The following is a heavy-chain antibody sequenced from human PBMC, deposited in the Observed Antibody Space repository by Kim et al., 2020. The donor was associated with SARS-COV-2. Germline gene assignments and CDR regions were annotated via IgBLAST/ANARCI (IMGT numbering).Heavy chain of an antibody. J-gene: IGHJ6*02. Sequence: SVKVSCKASGGTFSSYAISWVRQAPGQGLEWMGGIIPIFGTANYAQKFQGRVTITADESTSTAYMELSSLRSEDTAVYYCGYSSSWHRGGYYYYYGMDVWGQGTTVTVSS. CDR1: GGTFSSYA. D-gene: IGHD6-13*01. V-gene: IGHV1-69*13. CDR2: IIPIFGTA. CDR3: GYSSSWHRGGYYYYYGMDV.